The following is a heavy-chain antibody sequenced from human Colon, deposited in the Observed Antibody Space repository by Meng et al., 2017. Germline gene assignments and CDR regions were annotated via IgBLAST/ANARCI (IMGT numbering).Heavy chain of an antibody. D-gene: IGHD3-22*01. CDR1: RGSIRRRDW. Sequence: QVQWEGTGPGLVEASGILCLLVAASRGSIRRRDWGGRVPPPLGKGLEWIGGTSHGRGNNHGPSPKSRGTISLDKSKNQLHLKLNSVAAADTAVYYCASSDYFRSDYWGQGTLVTVSS. J-gene: IGHJ4*02. CDR3: ASSDYFRSDY. V-gene: IGHV4-4*02. CDR2: TSHGRGN.